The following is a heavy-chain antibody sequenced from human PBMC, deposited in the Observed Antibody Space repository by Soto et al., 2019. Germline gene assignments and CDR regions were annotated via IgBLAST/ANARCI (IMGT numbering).Heavy chain of an antibody. J-gene: IGHJ4*02. CDR3: ATRGTQGRWLEFADS. V-gene: IGHV1-69*01. Sequence: QVQLVQSGAEVKRPGSSVKVSCEASGGTFSSLGFTWVRQAPGQGLEWMGGIIPISGRTTFAPKFLGRVTITADDSTRTTSMELTALTSDDTAIYYCATRGTQGRWLEFADSWGQGTLVTVSS. D-gene: IGHD5-12*01. CDR2: IIPISGRT. CDR1: GGTFSSLG.